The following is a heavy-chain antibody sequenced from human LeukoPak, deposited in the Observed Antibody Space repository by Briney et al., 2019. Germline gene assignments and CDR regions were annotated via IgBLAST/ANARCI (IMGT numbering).Heavy chain of an antibody. D-gene: IGHD5-24*01. CDR2: INPNNGGT. V-gene: IGHV1-2*02. CDR3: ARGDGDGYNFGY. Sequence: GSSVTVSFKASGYTFTGYYMHWVRQAPGQGLEWMGWINPNNGGTNYAQKFQGRVTMTRDTSISTAYMELSRLRSDDTAVYYCARGDGDGYNFGYWGQGTLVTVSS. J-gene: IGHJ4*02. CDR1: GYTFTGYY.